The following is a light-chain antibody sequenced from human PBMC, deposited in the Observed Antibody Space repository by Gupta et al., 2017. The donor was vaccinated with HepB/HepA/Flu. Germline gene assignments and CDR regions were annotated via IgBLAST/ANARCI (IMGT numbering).Light chain of an antibody. CDR1: SRDIGGYNY. J-gene: IGLJ3*02. CDR3: SSDRADASLT. Sequence: SALTQPASMSGSPGQSITISCTGTSRDIGGYNYVSWYQVHPGKAPRLMIYDVTERPSGISNRFSGSKSGNTASLTISGLQTEDEADYYCSSDRADASLTFGGGTKLTVL. V-gene: IGLV2-14*03. CDR2: DVT.